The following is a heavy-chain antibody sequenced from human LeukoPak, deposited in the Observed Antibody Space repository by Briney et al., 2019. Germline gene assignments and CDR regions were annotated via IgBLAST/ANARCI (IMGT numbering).Heavy chain of an antibody. Sequence: GGSLRLSCAASGFTFSDYYMSWIRQAPGKGLEWVSYISSSGSTIYYADSVKGRFTISRDNAKNSLYLQMNSLRAEDTAVYYCAKALSRSSGWYPFDYWGQGTLVTVSS. J-gene: IGHJ4*02. CDR3: AKALSRSSGWYPFDY. V-gene: IGHV3-11*01. CDR2: ISSSGSTI. CDR1: GFTFSDYY. D-gene: IGHD6-19*01.